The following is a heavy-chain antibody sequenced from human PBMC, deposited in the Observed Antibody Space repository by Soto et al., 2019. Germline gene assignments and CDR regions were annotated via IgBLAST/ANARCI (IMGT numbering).Heavy chain of an antibody. Sequence: PWEFLTISCTGSGYSFTPYWIAWVRQMPGKGLEWVGIIYPGDSDTRYSPSFEGHVTISVDKSISTAFLQWNSLKASDNAIYYCARHSTSAPKDYWGQGTLVTVSS. CDR3: ARHSTSAPKDY. D-gene: IGHD3-10*01. V-gene: IGHV5-51*01. CDR1: GYSFTPYW. J-gene: IGHJ4*01. CDR2: IYPGDSDT.